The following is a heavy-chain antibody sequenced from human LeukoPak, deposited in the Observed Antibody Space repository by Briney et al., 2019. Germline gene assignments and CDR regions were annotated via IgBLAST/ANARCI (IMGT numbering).Heavy chain of an antibody. D-gene: IGHD3-10*01. V-gene: IGHV4-59*01. J-gene: IGHJ4*02. CDR1: GGSISSYY. CDR3: ARDRGGSLDY. Sequence: SETLSLTCTASGGSISSYYWSWIRQPPGKGLEWIGYIYYSGSTNYNPSLKSRVTISVDTSKNQFSLKLSSVTAADTAVYYCARDRGGSLDYWGQGTLVTVSS. CDR2: IYYSGST.